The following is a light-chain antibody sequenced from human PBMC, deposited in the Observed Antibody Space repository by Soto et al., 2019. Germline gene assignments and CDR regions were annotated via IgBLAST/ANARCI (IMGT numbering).Light chain of an antibody. V-gene: IGKV3-20*01. J-gene: IGKJ1*01. CDR3: QQYGSSPPGT. CDR1: QSVSSSY. Sequence: EIVLTQSPSTLSLSPGERATLSCRASQSVSSSYLAWYQQKPGQAPRLLIYGASSRATGIPDRFSGSGYGTDFTLTISRLEPGDFAVYYCQQYGSSPPGTFGQGTKVEIK. CDR2: GAS.